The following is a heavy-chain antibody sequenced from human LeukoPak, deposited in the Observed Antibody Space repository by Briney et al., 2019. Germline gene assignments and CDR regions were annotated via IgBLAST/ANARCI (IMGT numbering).Heavy chain of an antibody. CDR2: IYYSGST. Sequence: PSETLSLTCTVSGGSISSYLWSWIRQPPGKGLEWIGYIYYSGSTNYNPSLKSRVTILVDTSQNQFSLKVSSVTAADTAVYYCARGQYSGSCFDNWGQGGLVTVSS. CDR3: ARGQYSGSCFDN. D-gene: IGHD1-26*01. CDR1: GGSISSYL. V-gene: IGHV4-59*01. J-gene: IGHJ4*02.